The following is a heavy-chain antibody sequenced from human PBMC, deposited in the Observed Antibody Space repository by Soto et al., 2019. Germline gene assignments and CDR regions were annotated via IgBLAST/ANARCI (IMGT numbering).Heavy chain of an antibody. CDR1: GYTFTVYY. J-gene: IGHJ4*02. CDR2: INPNSGGT. CDR3: ARVNIKETDEVSFFSSGSYLYYFDY. D-gene: IGHD1-26*01. V-gene: IGHV1-2*04. Sequence: ASVKVSCKASGYTFTVYYMHWVRQSPGQGLEWMGWINPNSGGTNYAQKFQGWVTMTRDTSISTAYMELSRLRSDDTAVYYCARVNIKETDEVSFFSSGSYLYYFDYWGQGTLVTVSS.